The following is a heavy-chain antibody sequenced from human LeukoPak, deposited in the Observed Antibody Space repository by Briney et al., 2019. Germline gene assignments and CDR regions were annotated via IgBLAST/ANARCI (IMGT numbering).Heavy chain of an antibody. J-gene: IGHJ4*02. D-gene: IGHD3-22*01. V-gene: IGHV3-7*01. CDR2: IKQDGSEK. CDR1: GFTFSSYW. Sequence: GGSLRLSCAASGFTFSSYWMSWVGQAPGKGLEWVANIKQDGSEKYYVDSVKGRFTISRDNATNSLYLQMNSLRAEDTAVYYCARLGYDSSGYWDYWGQGTLVTVSS. CDR3: ARLGYDSSGYWDY.